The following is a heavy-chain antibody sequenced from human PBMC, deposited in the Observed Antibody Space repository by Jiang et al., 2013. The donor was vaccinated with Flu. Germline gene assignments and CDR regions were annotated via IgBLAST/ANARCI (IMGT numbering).Heavy chain of an antibody. Sequence: LKPSETLSLTCTVSGGSISPYYWTWIRQPPGKGPEWIGYIYYIGTTKYNPSLNSRLTISVDTSKNQFSLKLGSLTAADTAVYYCARMSMIATRTIDYWGQGTLVTVSS. D-gene: IGHD6-6*01. V-gene: IGHV4-59*01. CDR2: IYYIGTT. CDR3: ARMSMIATRTIDY. CDR1: GGSISPYY. J-gene: IGHJ4*02.